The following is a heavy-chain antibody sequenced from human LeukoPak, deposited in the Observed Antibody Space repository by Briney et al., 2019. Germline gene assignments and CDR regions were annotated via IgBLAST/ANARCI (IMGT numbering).Heavy chain of an antibody. CDR1: GFTFSNSG. CDR2: TTGSGDNT. Sequence: GGSLRLSCAASGFTFSNSGMSWVRQAPGKGLEWVSATTGSGDNTYYADSVKGRFTISRDNSKNTLYLQMSSLRAEDTAVYYCAKIGGYFDYWGQGTLVTVSS. D-gene: IGHD3-10*01. V-gene: IGHV3-23*01. CDR3: AKIGGYFDY. J-gene: IGHJ4*02.